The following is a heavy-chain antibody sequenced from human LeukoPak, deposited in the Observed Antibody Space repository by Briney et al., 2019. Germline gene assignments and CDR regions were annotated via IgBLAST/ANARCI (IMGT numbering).Heavy chain of an antibody. CDR1: GYTFTGYY. CDR2: INPNSGGT. Sequence: GASVKVSCKASGYTFTGYYMHWVRQAPGQGLEWMGRINPNSGGTNYAQKFQGRVTITRNTSISTAYMELSSLRSEDTAVYYCARDLSMTMVVTRDALDIWGQGTMVTVSS. V-gene: IGHV1-2*06. D-gene: IGHD4-23*01. J-gene: IGHJ3*02. CDR3: ARDLSMTMVVTRDALDI.